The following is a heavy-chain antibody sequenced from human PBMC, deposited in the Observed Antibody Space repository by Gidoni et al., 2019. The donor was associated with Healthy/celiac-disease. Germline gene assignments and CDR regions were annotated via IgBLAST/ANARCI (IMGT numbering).Heavy chain of an antibody. CDR1: GGSFSGYY. Sequence: QVQLQQWGAGLLKPSETLSLTCAVYGGSFSGYYWSWIRQPPGKGLEWIGEINHSGSTNYNPSLKSRVTISVDTSKNQFSLKLSSVTAADTAVYYCARGGSSWCYYYYYGMDVWGQGTTVTVSS. CDR2: INHSGST. D-gene: IGHD6-13*01. J-gene: IGHJ6*02. V-gene: IGHV4-34*01. CDR3: ARGGSSWCYYYYYGMDV.